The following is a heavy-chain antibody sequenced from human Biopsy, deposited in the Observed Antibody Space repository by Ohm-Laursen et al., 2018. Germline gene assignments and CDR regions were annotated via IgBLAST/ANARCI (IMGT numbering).Heavy chain of an antibody. D-gene: IGHD4-11*01. CDR3: ARDSGILNYGNFEYYHYYGMDV. CDR2: IYYSVMT. CDR1: GDSVTKYY. V-gene: IGHV4-59*02. Sequence: GTLSLTCTVSGDSVTKYYWSWIRQPPGTGLEWIGHIYYSVMTNYNPSLQSRVSISVDTSRNQVSLTLSSVTAADTAVYYCARDSGILNYGNFEYYHYYGMDVWGQGTKVTVSS. J-gene: IGHJ6*02.